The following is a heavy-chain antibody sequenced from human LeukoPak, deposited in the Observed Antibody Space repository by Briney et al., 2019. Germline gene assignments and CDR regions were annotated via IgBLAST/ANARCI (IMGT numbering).Heavy chain of an antibody. CDR3: TRDHGLDV. CDR2: INSDGSAT. J-gene: IGHJ6*02. V-gene: IGHV3-74*01. CDR1: GFTFSSYW. Sequence: GGSLRLSCAASGFTFSSYWMSWVRQAPGKGLMWVSQINSDGSATSCADPVKGRCTISRDNAKNMLYLEMNSLRVEDTAVYFCTRDHGLDVWGQGTTVTVSS.